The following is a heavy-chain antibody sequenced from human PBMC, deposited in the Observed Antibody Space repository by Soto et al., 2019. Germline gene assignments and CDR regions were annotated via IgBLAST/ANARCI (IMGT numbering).Heavy chain of an antibody. V-gene: IGHV6-1*01. CDR2: TYYRSKWYN. D-gene: IGHD3-3*01. Sequence: SQTLSLTCAISGDSVSSNSAAWNWIRQSPSRGLEWLGRTYYRSKWYNDYAVSVKSRITISPDSSKNQFSLQLNSVTPEDTAVYYCARGYPFGNSWLDSWGQGTLVTVSS. J-gene: IGHJ5*01. CDR3: ARGYPFGNSWLDS. CDR1: GDSVSSNSAA.